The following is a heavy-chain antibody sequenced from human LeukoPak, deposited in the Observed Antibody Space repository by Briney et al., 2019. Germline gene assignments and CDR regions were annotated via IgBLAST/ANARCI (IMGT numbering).Heavy chain of an antibody. CDR3: ASLSTYYYDSSGYYLDY. D-gene: IGHD3-22*01. Sequence: GRSLRLSCAASGFTFSSYGMHWVRQAPGKGLEWVAVIWYDGSNKYYADSVKGRFTISRDNSKNTLYLQMNSLRAEDTAVYYCASLSTYYYDSSGYYLDYWGQGTLVTVSS. J-gene: IGHJ4*02. CDR1: GFTFSSYG. V-gene: IGHV3-33*01. CDR2: IWYDGSNK.